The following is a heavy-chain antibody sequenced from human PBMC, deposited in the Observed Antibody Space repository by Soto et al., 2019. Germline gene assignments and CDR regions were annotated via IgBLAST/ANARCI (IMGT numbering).Heavy chain of an antibody. D-gene: IGHD3-10*01. CDR2: INAGNGNT. V-gene: IGHV1-3*01. CDR3: ARNQRLRWFVDPSPGLYYMDG. CDR1: GYTFTSYA. Sequence: ASVKVSCKASGYTFTSYAMHWVRQAPGQRLEWMGWINAGNGNTKYSQKFQGRVTITRDTSASTAYMELSSLRSEDTAVYYCARNQRLRWFVDPSPGLYYMDGRGKGTTVTVSS. J-gene: IGHJ6*03.